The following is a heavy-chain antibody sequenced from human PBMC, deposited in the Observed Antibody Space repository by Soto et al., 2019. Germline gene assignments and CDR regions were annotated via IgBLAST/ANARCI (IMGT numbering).Heavy chain of an antibody. Sequence: WGSLRLSCAASGFTFSRFAMSWVRQAPGKGLEWVSAVGGSGDTTYYADSVKGRFTISRDNSKNTLYLQMNSLRADDTAVYYCAKALGYYDTSGTFDYWGQGTLVTVS. V-gene: IGHV3-23*01. D-gene: IGHD3-22*01. CDR1: GFTFSRFA. CDR3: AKALGYYDTSGTFDY. CDR2: VGGSGDTT. J-gene: IGHJ4*02.